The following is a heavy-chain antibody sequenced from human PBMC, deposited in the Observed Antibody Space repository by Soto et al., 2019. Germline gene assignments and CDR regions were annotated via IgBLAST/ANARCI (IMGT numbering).Heavy chain of an antibody. V-gene: IGHV3-33*01. Sequence: QVQLVESGGGVVQPGRSLRLSCAASGFTFSSYGMHWVRQAPGKGLEWVAVIWYDGSNKYYADSVKGRFTISRDNSKNTLYLQMNSLRAEDTAVYYCARDSAYSSSWYYYYGMDVWGQGTTVTVSS. CDR2: IWYDGSNK. CDR3: ARDSAYSSSWYYYYGMDV. D-gene: IGHD6-13*01. CDR1: GFTFSSYG. J-gene: IGHJ6*02.